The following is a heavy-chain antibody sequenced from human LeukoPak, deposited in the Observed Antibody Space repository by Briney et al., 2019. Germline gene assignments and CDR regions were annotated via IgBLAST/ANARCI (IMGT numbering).Heavy chain of an antibody. J-gene: IGHJ3*02. CDR3: ARVPPHTASSAFDI. CDR1: GGSISSYY. Sequence: SETLSLTCTVSGGSISSYYWGWIRQPPGKGLEWIGYIYYSGSTNYNPSPKSRVTISVDTSKNQFSLKLSSVTAADTAVYYCARVPPHTASSAFDIWGQGTMVTVSS. D-gene: IGHD4-17*01. V-gene: IGHV4-59*01. CDR2: IYYSGST.